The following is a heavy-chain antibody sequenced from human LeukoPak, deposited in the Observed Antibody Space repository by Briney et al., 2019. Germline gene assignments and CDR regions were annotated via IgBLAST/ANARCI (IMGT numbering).Heavy chain of an antibody. V-gene: IGHV1-8*01. CDR2: MNPNSGNT. CDR1: GYTFTSYD. CDR3: ARDDGYINYGGYGMDV. Sequence: ASVKVSCKASGYTFTSYDINWVRQATGQGLEWMGWMNPNSGNTGYAQKFQGRVTMTRNTSISTAYMELSRLRSDDTAVYYCARDDGYINYGGYGMDVWGQGTTVTVSS. J-gene: IGHJ6*02. D-gene: IGHD5-24*01.